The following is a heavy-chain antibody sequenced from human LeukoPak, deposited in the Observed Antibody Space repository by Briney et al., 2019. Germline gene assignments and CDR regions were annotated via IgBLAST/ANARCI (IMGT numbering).Heavy chain of an antibody. CDR2: INPNSGGT. V-gene: IGHV1-2*02. CDR1: GYTFTSYG. Sequence: ASVKVSCKASGYTFTSYGISWVRQAPGQGLEWMGWINPNSGGTNYAQKFQGRVTMTRDTSISTAYMELSRLRSDDTAVYYCARYGGDKNWFDPWGQGTLVTVSS. J-gene: IGHJ5*02. D-gene: IGHD2-21*02. CDR3: ARYGGDKNWFDP.